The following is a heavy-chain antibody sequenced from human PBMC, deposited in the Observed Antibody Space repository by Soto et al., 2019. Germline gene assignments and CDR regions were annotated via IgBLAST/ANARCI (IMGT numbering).Heavy chain of an antibody. CDR3: ARARGYSGSALI. J-gene: IGHJ4*02. D-gene: IGHD5-12*01. CDR1: GGSVTRDSYY. Sequence: SETLSLTCSVSGGSVTRDSYYWNWIRQPPGKGLEWIGYINDSGRTNYNTSLRTRVNILVDKSKNQFSLRLNSVTATDTAVYYCARARGYSGSALIWGQGTLVTVSS. CDR2: INDSGRT. V-gene: IGHV4-61*01.